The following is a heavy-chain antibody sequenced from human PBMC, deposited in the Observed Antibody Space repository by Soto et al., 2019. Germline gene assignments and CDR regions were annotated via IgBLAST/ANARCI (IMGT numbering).Heavy chain of an antibody. V-gene: IGHV4-38-2*02. CDR3: ARDCTYYYGSGSSNYYYYYGMDV. CDR2: IYHSGST. D-gene: IGHD3-10*01. Sequence: PSETLSLTCAVSGYSISSGYYWGWIRQPPGKGLEWIGSIYHSGSTYYNPSLRSRVTISVDTSKNQFSLKLSSVTAADTAVYYCARDCTYYYGSGSSNYYYYYGMDVWGQGTTVTVSS. CDR1: GYSISSGYY. J-gene: IGHJ6*02.